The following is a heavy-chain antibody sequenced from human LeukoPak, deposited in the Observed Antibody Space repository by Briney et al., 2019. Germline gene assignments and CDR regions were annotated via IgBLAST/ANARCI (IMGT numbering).Heavy chain of an antibody. D-gene: IGHD6-19*01. CDR1: GFTFSSYE. J-gene: IGHJ4*02. CDR3: ARDGGYGSGPFDY. Sequence: GGSLRLSCAASGFTFSSYEMNWVRPAPGKGREWVSYISSSGSTIYYADSVKGRFTISRDKAKNSLYLQMNSLRAEDTAVYYCARDGGYGSGPFDYWGQGTLVTVSS. CDR2: ISSSGSTI. V-gene: IGHV3-48*03.